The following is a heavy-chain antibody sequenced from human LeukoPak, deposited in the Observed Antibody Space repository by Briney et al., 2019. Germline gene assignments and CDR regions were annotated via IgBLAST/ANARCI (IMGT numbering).Heavy chain of an antibody. CDR2: IRSKANSYAT. J-gene: IGHJ4*02. CDR3: TTTNSGSYYGEGFDY. Sequence: PGGSLRLSCAASGLIVSSNYMSWVRQASGKGLEWVGRIRSKANSYATAYAASVKGRFTISRDDSKNTAYLQMNSLKTEDTAVYYCTTTNSGSYYGEGFDYWGQGTLVTVSS. CDR1: GLIVSSNY. D-gene: IGHD1-26*01. V-gene: IGHV3-73*01.